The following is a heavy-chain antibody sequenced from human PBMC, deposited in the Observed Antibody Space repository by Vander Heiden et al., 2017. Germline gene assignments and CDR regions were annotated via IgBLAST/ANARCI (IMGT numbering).Heavy chain of an antibody. CDR1: GCTVSSNY. J-gene: IGHJ4*02. CDR2: IYSGGST. Sequence: EVQLVESGGGLIQPGGSLRLSCAASGCTVSSNYVGGVGQAQGKGLEWVSVIYSGGSTDYADSVKGRFTISRDNSKNTLYLQMNSLRAEDTAVYYCSGFGFGFDYWGQGTLVTVSS. V-gene: IGHV3-53*01. CDR3: SGFGFGFDY. D-gene: IGHD3-10*01.